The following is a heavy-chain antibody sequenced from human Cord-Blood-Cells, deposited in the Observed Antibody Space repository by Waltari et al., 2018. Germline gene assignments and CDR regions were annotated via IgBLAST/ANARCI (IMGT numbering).Heavy chain of an antibody. CDR3: ARDVYSNYVKWFDP. Sequence: GAEVKKPGASVKVSCKASGYTFTSYAMHWVRQAPGQRLEWMGWNNAGNGNTKYSQKFQGRVTITRDTYASTAYMELSSLRSEDTAVYYCARDVYSNYVKWFDPWGQGTLVTVSS. CDR2: NNAGNGNT. D-gene: IGHD4-4*01. CDR1: GYTFTSYA. V-gene: IGHV1-3*01. J-gene: IGHJ5*02.